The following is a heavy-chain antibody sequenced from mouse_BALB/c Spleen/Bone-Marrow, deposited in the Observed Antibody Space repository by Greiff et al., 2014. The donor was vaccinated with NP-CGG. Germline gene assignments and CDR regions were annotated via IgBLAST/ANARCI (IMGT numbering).Heavy chain of an antibody. CDR2: IDPANGNT. CDR3: ARYRYGNFDY. D-gene: IGHD2-1*01. V-gene: IGHV14-3*02. Sequence: EVQLQQSGAELVKPGASVKSSCTASGFNIKDTYIHWVKQRPEQGLEWIGRIDPANGNTKYDPKFQGKATITADTSSNTAYLRLSSLTSEDTAVYYCARYRYGNFDYWGQGTTLTVSS. CDR1: GFNIKDTY. J-gene: IGHJ2*01.